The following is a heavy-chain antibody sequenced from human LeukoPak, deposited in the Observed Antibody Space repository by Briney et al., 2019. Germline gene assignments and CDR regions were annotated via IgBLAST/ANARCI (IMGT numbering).Heavy chain of an antibody. CDR3: ARLDYRTG. D-gene: IGHD3/OR15-3a*01. V-gene: IGHV3-30*03. Sequence: PGGSLRLSCAASGFTFSSYWMSWVRQAPGKGLEWVAVISYDGSNKYYADSVKGRFTISRDNSKNTLYLQMNSLRAEDTAVYYCARLDYRTGWGQGTLVTVSS. CDR1: GFTFSSYW. CDR2: ISYDGSNK. J-gene: IGHJ4*02.